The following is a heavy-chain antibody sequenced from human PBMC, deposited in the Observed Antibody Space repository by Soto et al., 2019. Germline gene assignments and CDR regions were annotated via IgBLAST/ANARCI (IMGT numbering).Heavy chain of an antibody. CDR3: ARNVDTTMALVY. CDR1: GDSISRNNW. V-gene: IGHV4-4*02. Sequence: QVQLQESGPGLVKPSGTLSLTCAVSGDSISRNNWWSWVRQTPGKGLEWIGEIYHSGSTNYNPSPKSRATLSVDKSNNQFFLNLISMTAADTAVYYCARNVDTTMALVYWGQGTLVTVSS. J-gene: IGHJ4*02. D-gene: IGHD5-18*01. CDR2: IYHSGST.